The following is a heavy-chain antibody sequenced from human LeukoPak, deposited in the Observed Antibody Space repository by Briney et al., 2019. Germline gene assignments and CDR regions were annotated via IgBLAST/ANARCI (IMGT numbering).Heavy chain of an antibody. CDR1: GFTVSSKY. J-gene: IGHJ6*02. CDR3: ASRGEYSSSWYGMDV. D-gene: IGHD6-13*01. CDR2: FYSSGTT. Sequence: PGGSLRLSCVVSGFTVSSKYMTWVRQAPGKGLEWVSVFYSSGTTNYADSVKGRFVISRDNSKNTLYPQMNSLRAEDTAVYYCASRGEYSSSWYGMDVWGQGTTVTVSS. V-gene: IGHV3-53*01.